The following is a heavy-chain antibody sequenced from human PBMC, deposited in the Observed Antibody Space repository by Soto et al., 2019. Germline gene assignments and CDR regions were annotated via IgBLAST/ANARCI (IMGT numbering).Heavy chain of an antibody. D-gene: IGHD3-10*01. V-gene: IGHV4-34*01. CDR3: ARGRRGYVDY. CDR2: INHSGST. CDR1: GGSFSGYY. Sequence: QVQLQQWGAGLLKPSETLSLTCAVYGGSFSGYYWSWIRQPPGKGLEWIGEINHSGSTNYYPSLSTRVPLSLDPSRNQFSLNASSVTAADTAVYDCARGRRGYVDYWGQGTLVTVSS. J-gene: IGHJ4*02.